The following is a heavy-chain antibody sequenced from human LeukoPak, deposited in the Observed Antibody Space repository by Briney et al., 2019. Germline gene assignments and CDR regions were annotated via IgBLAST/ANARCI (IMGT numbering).Heavy chain of an antibody. J-gene: IGHJ4*02. CDR2: INHSGST. V-gene: IGHV4-34*01. D-gene: IGHD5-18*01. Sequence: WWLHQHTKKGLEWIGEINHSGSTNYNPSLKSRVTISVDTSKNQFSLKLSSVTAADTAVYYRARRIQLWTRWGQGTLVTVSS. CDR3: ARRIQLWTR.